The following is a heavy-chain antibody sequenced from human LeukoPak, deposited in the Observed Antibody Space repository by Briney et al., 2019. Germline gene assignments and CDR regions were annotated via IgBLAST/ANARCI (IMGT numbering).Heavy chain of an antibody. CDR2: INTNTGNP. J-gene: IGHJ6*02. Sequence: GASVKVSCKASGYTFTSYAMNWVRQAPGQGLEWMGWINTNTGNPTYAQGFTGRFVFSLDTSVSTAYLQISSLKAKDTAVYYCAILTGNEYYDFWSGYYFMDVWGQGTTVTVSS. CDR1: GYTFTSYA. CDR3: AILTGNEYYDFWSGYYFMDV. V-gene: IGHV7-4-1*02. D-gene: IGHD3-3*01.